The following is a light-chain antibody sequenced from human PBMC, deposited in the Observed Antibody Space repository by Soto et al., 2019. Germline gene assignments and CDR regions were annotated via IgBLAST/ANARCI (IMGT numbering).Light chain of an antibody. CDR1: QGISSY. CDR2: DAS. V-gene: IGKV1-9*01. J-gene: IGKJ2*01. CDR3: QHLSSHPYT. Sequence: IQLTQSPSSLSASVGDRVTITCRASQGISSYLAWYQQRPGKAPKLLIYDASTLQGGVPSRVGGSGSGTDFTLTISRLQPEDFATYYCQHLSSHPYTLGKGTKLEI.